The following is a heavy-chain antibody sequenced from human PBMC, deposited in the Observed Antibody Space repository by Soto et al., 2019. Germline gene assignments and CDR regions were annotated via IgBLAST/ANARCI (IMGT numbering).Heavy chain of an antibody. J-gene: IGHJ4*02. CDR2: IYPGDSDT. D-gene: IGHD6-19*01. CDR3: ARQTGIAVAGTTFIDY. V-gene: IGHV5-51*01. CDR1: GYSFTSYW. Sequence: PGESLKISCKGSGYSFTSYWIGWVRQMPGKGLEWMGIIYPGDSDTRYSPSFQGQVTISADKSISTAYLQWSSLKASDTAMYYCARQTGIAVAGTTFIDYWGQGTLVTVSS.